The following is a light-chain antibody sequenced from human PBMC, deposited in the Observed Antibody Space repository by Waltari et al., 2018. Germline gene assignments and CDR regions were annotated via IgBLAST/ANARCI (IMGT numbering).Light chain of an antibody. CDR1: QSISTN. CDR2: EAS. V-gene: IGKV3-11*01. J-gene: IGKJ2*01. Sequence: EVVMTQSPATLSVSPGESATLSCRASQSISTNFAWYQQKPGQALRLLIYEASNRATGIPDRFSGSGSGTAFTLTISSLEPEDFAVYYCQNRDKWPPYAFGQGTKLEIK. CDR3: QNRDKWPPYA.